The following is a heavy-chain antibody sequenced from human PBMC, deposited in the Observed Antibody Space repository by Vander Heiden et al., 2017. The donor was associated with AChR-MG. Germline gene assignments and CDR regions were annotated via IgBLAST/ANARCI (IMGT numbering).Heavy chain of an antibody. Sequence: EVQLVESGGGLVKPGGSLRLSCAASGFTFSNAWMSWVRQAPGKGLEWVGRIKSKTDGGTTDYAAPVKGRFTISRDDSKNTLYLQMNSLKTEDTAVYYCTTRVVPAAIDYFDYWGQGTLVTVSS. J-gene: IGHJ4*02. CDR2: IKSKTDGGTT. V-gene: IGHV3-15*01. CDR1: GFTFSNAW. D-gene: IGHD2-2*02. CDR3: TTRVVPAAIDYFDY.